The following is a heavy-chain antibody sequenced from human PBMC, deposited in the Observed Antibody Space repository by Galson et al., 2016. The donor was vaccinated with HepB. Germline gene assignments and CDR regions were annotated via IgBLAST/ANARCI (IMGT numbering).Heavy chain of an antibody. Sequence: SLRLSCAASGFTFSGSGIHWVRQAPGKGLEWVGRIRSRANNYAIAYAESVNGRFSIFRDDSKKMAYLQMNSLKIDDTAVYFCTRAFRDTAVDSWGRGTLVTVSS. CDR2: IRSRANNYAI. CDR1: GFTFSGSG. J-gene: IGHJ5*01. D-gene: IGHD5-18*01. V-gene: IGHV3-73*01. CDR3: TRAFRDTAVDS.